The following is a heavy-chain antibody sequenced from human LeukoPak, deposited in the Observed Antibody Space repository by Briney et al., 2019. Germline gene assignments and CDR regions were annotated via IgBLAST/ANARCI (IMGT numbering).Heavy chain of an antibody. J-gene: IGHJ5*02. D-gene: IGHD6-13*01. V-gene: IGHV4-61*02. CDR1: GGSISSGSYY. Sequence: SETLSLTCTVSGGSISSGSYYWSWIRQPAGKGLEWIGRIYTSGSTNYNPSLKGRVTISVDTSKNQFSLKLSSVTAADTAVYYCARDSGGSSWYGYNWFDPWGQGTLVTVSS. CDR3: ARDSGGSSWYGYNWFDP. CDR2: IYTSGST.